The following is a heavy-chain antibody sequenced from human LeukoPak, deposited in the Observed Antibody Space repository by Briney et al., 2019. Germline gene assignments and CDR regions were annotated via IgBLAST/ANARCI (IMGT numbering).Heavy chain of an antibody. V-gene: IGHV4-30-4*01. CDR2: IYDSGST. CDR3: ARLYGDYETPAFDI. Sequence: SETLSLTCTVSGGSISSGDYYWSWIRQPPGKGLEWIGYIYDSGSTYYNPSLKSRVTISADTSKNQFSLKLSSVTAADTAVYYCARLYGDYETPAFDIWGQGTMVTVSS. D-gene: IGHD4-17*01. J-gene: IGHJ3*02. CDR1: GGSISSGDYY.